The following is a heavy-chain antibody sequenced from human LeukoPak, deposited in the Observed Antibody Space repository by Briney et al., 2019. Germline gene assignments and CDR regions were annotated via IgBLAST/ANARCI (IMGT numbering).Heavy chain of an antibody. CDR2: INPNSGVT. V-gene: IGHV1-2*02. D-gene: IGHD6-13*01. Sequence: ASVKVSCKASGYTFTGYYMHWVRQAPGQGLGWMGWINPNSGVTNYAQKFQDRVTMTRDTSISTAYMDLSSLRSDDTAVYYCARESSYTSSWNFWGQGTLVTVSS. CDR3: ARESSYTSSWNF. CDR1: GYTFTGYY. J-gene: IGHJ4*02.